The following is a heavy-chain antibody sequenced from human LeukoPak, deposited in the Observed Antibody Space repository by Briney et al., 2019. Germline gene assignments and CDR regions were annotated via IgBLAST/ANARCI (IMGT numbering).Heavy chain of an antibody. Sequence: GGSLRLSCAASGFTFSSYAMSWVRQAPGMGLEWVSAISGSGGSTYYADSVKGRFTISRDNSKNTLYLKMNSLRAEDPAVYYCAKVGEGLFDIWGQGTMVTVSS. CDR3: AKVGEGLFDI. CDR1: GFTFSSYA. CDR2: ISGSGGST. D-gene: IGHD3-10*01. J-gene: IGHJ3*02. V-gene: IGHV3-23*01.